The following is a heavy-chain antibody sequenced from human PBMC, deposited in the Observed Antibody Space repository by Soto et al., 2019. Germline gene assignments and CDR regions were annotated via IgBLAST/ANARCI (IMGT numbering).Heavy chain of an antibody. CDR3: TRVWLAAAGAGDWFDP. Sequence: QVQLVQSGAEVKKPGASVKVSCKASGYTFTSYGISWVRQAPGQGLEWMGWISAYNGHTNYAQKFQGRVTMTTDTSTNTADMELTSLRSDDTAVYYCTRVWLAAAGAGDWFDPWGQGTLVTVSS. CDR1: GYTFTSYG. V-gene: IGHV1-18*01. J-gene: IGHJ5*02. CDR2: ISAYNGHT. D-gene: IGHD6-13*01.